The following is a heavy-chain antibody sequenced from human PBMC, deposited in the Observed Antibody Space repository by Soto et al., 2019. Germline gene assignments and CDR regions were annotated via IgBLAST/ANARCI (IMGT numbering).Heavy chain of an antibody. CDR1: GYTFTSYG. V-gene: IGHV1-18*04. CDR2: INTFNART. J-gene: IGHJ4*03. D-gene: IGHD2-8*02. CDR3: ARDYTGRGYSDH. Sequence: QVQLVQSGAEMKNPGASVRIACKASGYTFTSYGMSWVRQAPGQGLEWIGWINTFNARTNYAQEFQGGVSMTTDRTTSTDYKQLRSLRSADAALYYCARDYTGRGYSDHWGQGSPVTVSS.